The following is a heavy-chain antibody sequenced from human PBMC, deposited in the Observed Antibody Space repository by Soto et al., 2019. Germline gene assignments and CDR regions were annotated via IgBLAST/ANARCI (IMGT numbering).Heavy chain of an antibody. CDR2: ITWGGSA. V-gene: IGHV3-23*01. CDR3: AKEKTSSTYDGLDV. J-gene: IGHJ6*02. Sequence: EVQLLESGGGLIHPGGSLRLSCAGSGFTFSDYGMSWVRQAPGKGLEWVSGITWGGSAYYAESVRGRFIISRDSSKNTLYVQMNSLIAEDTAIYYCAKEKTSSTYDGLDVWGQGTPVTVSS. CDR1: GFTFSDYG.